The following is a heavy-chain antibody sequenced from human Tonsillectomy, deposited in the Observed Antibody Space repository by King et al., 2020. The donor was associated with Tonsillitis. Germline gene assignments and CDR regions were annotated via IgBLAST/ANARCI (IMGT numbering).Heavy chain of an antibody. J-gene: IGHJ4*02. D-gene: IGHD2-2*01. CDR2: IDWEGAT. CDR3: ARGTIVIVPAAMLEVFDN. CDR1: GFSLSRRGVS. Sequence: TLKESGPTLVKPTQTLTLTCTFSGFSLSRRGVSVGWFRQPPGKALEWLALIDWEGATRYSPFLKSRRTTSKDTSKNQVGLTMTTLDPVDTATYFCARGTIVIVPAAMLEVFDNWGQGTLVTVSS. V-gene: IGHV2-5*02.